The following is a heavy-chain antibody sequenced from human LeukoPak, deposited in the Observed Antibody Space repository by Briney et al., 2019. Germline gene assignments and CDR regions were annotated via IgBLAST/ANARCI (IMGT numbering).Heavy chain of an antibody. Sequence: GGSLRLSCGASGFTFRNYAMTWVRQAPGKGLEWVSSIEGDGSGTYYTDSARGRSIVSRDNSKNTLFLQMNRLRAEDAAVYYCAKDSVSQNGIFDPFDLWDQGTLVTVSS. J-gene: IGHJ3*01. CDR3: AKDSVSQNGIFDPFDL. V-gene: IGHV3-23*03. CDR1: GFTFRNYA. CDR2: IEGDGSGT. D-gene: IGHD2-15*01.